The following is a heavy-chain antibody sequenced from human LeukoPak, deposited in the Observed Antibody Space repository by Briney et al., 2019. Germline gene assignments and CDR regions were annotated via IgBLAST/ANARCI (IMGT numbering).Heavy chain of an antibody. D-gene: IGHD3-22*01. CDR1: GFTVSSNY. CDR2: IYSGGST. CDR3: ARDQTYYYDSSGYLY. Sequence: GGSLRLSCAASGFTVSSNYMSWVRQAPGKGLEWVSVIYSGGSTYYADSVKGRFTISRDNSKNTLYLQMNSLRAEDTAVYYCARDQTYYYDSSGYLYWGQGTLVTVSS. J-gene: IGHJ4*02. V-gene: IGHV3-66*01.